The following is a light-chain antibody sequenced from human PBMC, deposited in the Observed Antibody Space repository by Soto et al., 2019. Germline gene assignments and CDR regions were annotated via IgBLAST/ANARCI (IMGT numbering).Light chain of an antibody. J-gene: IGLJ1*01. CDR2: EVS. Sequence: QSVLTQPASVSGSPGQSITISCTGTSSDVGGYNYVSWSQQHPGKAPKLLISEVSNRPSGVSNRFSGSKPGNTASLTISGLQADDEADYYCSSYTASSTLLFGTGTKVTVL. CDR1: SSDVGGYNY. V-gene: IGLV2-14*03. CDR3: SSYTASSTLL.